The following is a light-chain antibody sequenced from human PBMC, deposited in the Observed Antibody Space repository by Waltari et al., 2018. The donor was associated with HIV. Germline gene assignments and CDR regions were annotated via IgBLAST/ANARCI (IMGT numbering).Light chain of an antibody. J-gene: IGLJ1*01. CDR2: KDN. CDR3: ATWDDILSGYL. Sequence: QSVPTQPHSASGTPGRRVAISSSGINSTIGSNFVYCYQQPPGTAPKLLIYKDNQRPSGVPERFSASKSGSSSSLAISGLRSEDEAEYYCATWDDILSGYLFGTGTKVTVL. CDR1: NSTIGSNF. V-gene: IGLV1-47*01.